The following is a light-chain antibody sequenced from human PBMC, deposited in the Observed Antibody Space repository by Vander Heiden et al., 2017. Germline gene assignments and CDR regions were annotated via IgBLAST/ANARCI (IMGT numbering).Light chain of an antibody. V-gene: IGKV1-39*01. CDR1: QSISSY. CDR2: AAS. J-gene: IGKJ1*01. CDR3: QQSYSTVT. Sequence: DIQMTQSPSSLSASVVDRVTITCRASQSISSYLNWYQQKPGKAPKLLIYAASSWQSGVPSRFSGSGSGTDFTLTISRLQPEDFANYYWQQSYSTVTFGQGTKVEIK.